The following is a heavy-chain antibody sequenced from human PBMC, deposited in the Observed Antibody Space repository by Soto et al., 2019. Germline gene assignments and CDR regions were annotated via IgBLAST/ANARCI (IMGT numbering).Heavy chain of an antibody. V-gene: IGHV3-33*01. CDR1: GFTFSSYG. CDR3: ARKSSGWYHEDY. CDR2: IWYDGSNK. J-gene: IGHJ4*02. Sequence: QVQLVESGGGVVQPGRSLRLSCAASGFTFSSYGMHWVRQAPGKGLEWVAVIWYDGSNKYYADSVKGRFTISRDNSKNTLYLQMNSLRAEDTAVYYCARKSSGWYHEDYWGQGTLVTVSS. D-gene: IGHD6-19*01.